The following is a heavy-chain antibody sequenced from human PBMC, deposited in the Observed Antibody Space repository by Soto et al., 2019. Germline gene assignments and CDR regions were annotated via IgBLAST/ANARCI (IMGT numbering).Heavy chain of an antibody. Sequence: GGSLRLSCASSGLTFSGSAMHWVRQASGKGLEWVGRIRSKANSYATAYAASVKGRFTISRDDSKNTAYLQMNSLKTEDTAVYYCTSLIPGIAANYYGMDVWGQGTTVTVSS. CDR3: TSLIPGIAANYYGMDV. CDR1: GLTFSGSA. CDR2: IRSKANSYAT. D-gene: IGHD6-13*01. J-gene: IGHJ6*02. V-gene: IGHV3-73*01.